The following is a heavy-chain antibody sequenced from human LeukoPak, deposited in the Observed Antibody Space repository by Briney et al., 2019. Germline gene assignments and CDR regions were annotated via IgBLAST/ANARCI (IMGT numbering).Heavy chain of an antibody. CDR3: ARDRDYYDSSGYYSSFDY. J-gene: IGHJ4*02. Sequence: GGSLRLSCAASGFTFSGYAMSWVRQAPRKGLEWVSGISGSGGNTFYADSVKGRFTISRDNVKNSLYLQMNSLRAEDTAVYYCARDRDYYDSSGYYSSFDYWGQGTLVTVSS. CDR1: GFTFSGYA. D-gene: IGHD3-22*01. CDR2: ISGSGGNT. V-gene: IGHV3-23*01.